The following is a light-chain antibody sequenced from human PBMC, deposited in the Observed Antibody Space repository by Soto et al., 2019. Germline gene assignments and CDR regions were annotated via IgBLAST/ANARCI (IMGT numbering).Light chain of an antibody. V-gene: IGKV1-27*01. CDR1: QGISNY. Sequence: DILMTQSPATLSSSVGDRVTITCRASQGISNYLAWYQQKPGQVPKLLIYAASNLQSGIPSRFSGSGSGTDFTITISRVQHEDVANYYRQKYNRAPRTFGQGTKVEIK. J-gene: IGKJ1*01. CDR3: QKYNRAPRT. CDR2: AAS.